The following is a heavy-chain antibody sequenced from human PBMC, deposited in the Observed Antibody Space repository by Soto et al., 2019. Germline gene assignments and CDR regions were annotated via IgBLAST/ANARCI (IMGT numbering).Heavy chain of an antibody. J-gene: IGHJ4*02. V-gene: IGHV3-72*01. Sequence: EVQLVESGGGLVQPGGSLRLSCAASGFTLSDHYMDWVRQAPGKGLEWVGRTKNKANRYTTEYAASVNGRFTISRDDSKTSLYLQMNSLKTEDTAVYYCARWVSGSPEKWGQGTLVTVSS. CDR3: ARWVSGSPEK. D-gene: IGHD1-26*01. CDR1: GFTLSDHY. CDR2: TKNKANRYTT.